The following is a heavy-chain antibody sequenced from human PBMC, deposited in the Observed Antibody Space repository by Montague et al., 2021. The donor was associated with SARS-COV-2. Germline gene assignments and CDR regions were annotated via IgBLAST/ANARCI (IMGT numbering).Heavy chain of an antibody. CDR2: INHSGST. CDR3: ARGPRITMIIVVITDIWFDP. CDR1: GGSVNDYY. Sequence: SETLSLTCAVYGGSVNDYYWSWIRQPPGKGLEWIGEINHSGSTNXNPSLKSRVTTSVDTSKNQFSLKLTSVTAADTAVYYCARGPRITMIIVVITDIWFDPWGQGTLVTVSS. J-gene: IGHJ5*02. V-gene: IGHV4-34*01. D-gene: IGHD3-22*01.